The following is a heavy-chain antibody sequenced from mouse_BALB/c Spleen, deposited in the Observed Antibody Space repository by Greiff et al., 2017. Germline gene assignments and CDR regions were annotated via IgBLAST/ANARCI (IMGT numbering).Heavy chain of an antibody. J-gene: IGHJ2*01. Sequence: VQLHQSGAELAKPGASVKMSCKASGYTFTSYWMHWVKQRPGQGLEWIGYINPSTGYTEYNQKFKDKATLTADKSSSTAYMQLSSLTSEDSAVYYCARGLRLFDYWGQGTTLTVSS. CDR3: ARGLRLFDY. CDR2: INPSTGYT. CDR1: GYTFTSYW. D-gene: IGHD1-2*01. V-gene: IGHV1-7*01.